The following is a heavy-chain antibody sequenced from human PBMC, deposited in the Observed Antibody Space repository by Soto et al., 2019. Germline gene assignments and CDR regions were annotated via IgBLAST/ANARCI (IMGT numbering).Heavy chain of an antibody. D-gene: IGHD5-12*01. CDR2: IIPISGRT. CDR1: GGTFSSLG. Sequence: QVQLVQSGAEVKRPGSSVKVSCEASGGTFSSLGFIWVRQAPGQGLEWMGGIIPISGRTTFAPKFLGRVTITADESTRTTYMELTALTSDDTAIYYCATRGTQGRWLEFAEYWGQGTLVTVSS. J-gene: IGHJ4*02. V-gene: IGHV1-69*01. CDR3: ATRGTQGRWLEFAEY.